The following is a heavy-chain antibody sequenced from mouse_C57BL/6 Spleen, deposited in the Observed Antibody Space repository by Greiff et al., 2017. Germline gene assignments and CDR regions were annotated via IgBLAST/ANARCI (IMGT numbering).Heavy chain of an antibody. D-gene: IGHD1-1*01. J-gene: IGHJ3*01. V-gene: IGHV5-17*01. Sequence: EVTLEESGGGLVKPGGSLKLSCAASGFTFSDYGMPWVRQAPEKGLAWVAYISSGSSTIYYADTVKGRFTISSDNAKNTLFLQMTSLRSEDTAMYYCATNYYGSSAWFAYWGQGTLVTVSA. CDR2: ISSGSSTI. CDR1: GFTFSDYG. CDR3: ATNYYGSSAWFAY.